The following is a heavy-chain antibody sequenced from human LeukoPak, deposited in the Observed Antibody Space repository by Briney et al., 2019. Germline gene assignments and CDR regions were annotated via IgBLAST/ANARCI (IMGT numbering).Heavy chain of an antibody. J-gene: IGHJ4*02. CDR2: SSGSDGST. V-gene: IGHV3-23*01. CDR3: AKSKVVAATMGRFDY. D-gene: IGHD2-15*01. CDR1: GFTFSSYA. Sequence: GGALRLSCAASGFTFSSYAMNWVRQAPGKGLEWVSTSSGSDGSTYYADSVTGRFTISREHTKNTLYLQMNSLRAEDTAVYYCAKSKVVAATMGRFDYWGQGTLVTVSS.